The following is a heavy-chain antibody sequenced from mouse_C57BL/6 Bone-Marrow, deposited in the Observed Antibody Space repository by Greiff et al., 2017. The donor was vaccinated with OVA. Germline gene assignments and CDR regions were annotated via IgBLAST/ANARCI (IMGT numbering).Heavy chain of an antibody. CDR2: IYPRRGNT. CDR1: GYTFTSYG. Sequence: VQLQQSGAELARPGASVKLSCKASGYTFTSYGISWVKQRTGQGLEWIGEIYPRRGNTYYNEKFKGKATLTADKSSSTAYMELRSLTSEDSAVYFCEVYYYGPWYFDVWGTGTTVTVSS. V-gene: IGHV1-81*01. CDR3: EVYYYGPWYFDV. D-gene: IGHD1-1*01. J-gene: IGHJ1*03.